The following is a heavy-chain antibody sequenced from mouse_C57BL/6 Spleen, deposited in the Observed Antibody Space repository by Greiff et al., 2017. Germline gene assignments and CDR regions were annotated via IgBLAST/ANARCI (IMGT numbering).Heavy chain of an antibody. CDR2: IYPGSGNT. Sequence: VKLVESGAELVRPGASVKLSCKASGYTFTDYYINWVKQRPGQGLEWIARIYPGSGNTYYNEKFKGKATLTAEKSSSTAYMQLSSLTSEDSAVYFCANGPSWFAYWGQGTLVTVSA. CDR1: GYTFTDYY. CDR3: ANGPSWFAY. D-gene: IGHD3-1*01. V-gene: IGHV1-76*01. J-gene: IGHJ3*01.